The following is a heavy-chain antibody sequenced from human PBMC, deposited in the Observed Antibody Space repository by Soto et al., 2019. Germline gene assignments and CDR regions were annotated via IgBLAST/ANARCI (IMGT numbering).Heavy chain of an antibody. J-gene: IGHJ4*02. CDR3: ARVGYGDYALDY. Sequence: EVQLVESGGGLVKPGGSLRLSCAASGLTFSSYSMNWVRQAPGKGLEWVSSISSSSSYIYYADSVKGRFTISRDNAKNSLYLQMNSLRAEDTAVYYCARVGYGDYALDYWGQGTLVTVSS. V-gene: IGHV3-21*01. CDR2: ISSSSSYI. CDR1: GLTFSSYS. D-gene: IGHD4-17*01.